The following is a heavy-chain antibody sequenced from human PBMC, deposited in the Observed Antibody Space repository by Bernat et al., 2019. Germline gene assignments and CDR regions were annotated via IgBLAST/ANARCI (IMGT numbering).Heavy chain of an antibody. D-gene: IGHD3-10*01. J-gene: IGHJ6*02. Sequence: EVQLVESGGGLVQPGGSLRLSCAASGFTVSSNYMSWVRQAPGKGLEWVSVIYSGGSTYYADSVKGRFTISRDNSKNTLYLQMNSLRAEDTAVYYCARDGDGAALLWFGDYYGMDVWGQGTTVTVSS. CDR2: IYSGGST. V-gene: IGHV3-66*01. CDR3: ARDGDGAALLWFGDYYGMDV. CDR1: GFTVSSNY.